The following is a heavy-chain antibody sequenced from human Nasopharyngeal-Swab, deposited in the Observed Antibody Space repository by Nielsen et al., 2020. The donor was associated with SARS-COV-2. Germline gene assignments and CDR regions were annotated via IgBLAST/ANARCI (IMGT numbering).Heavy chain of an antibody. D-gene: IGHD6-19*01. CDR3: AKDFRNQQWLVDY. CDR1: GFTFSSYA. J-gene: IGHJ4*02. CDR2: ISGSGDYS. Sequence: GESLKISCAASGFTFSSYAMTWVRRAPGKGLEWVSSISGSGDYSYYADSVKGRFTISRDNSKNTLYLQMNSLRAEDTAVYYCAKDFRNQQWLVDYWGQGTLVTVSS. V-gene: IGHV3-23*01.